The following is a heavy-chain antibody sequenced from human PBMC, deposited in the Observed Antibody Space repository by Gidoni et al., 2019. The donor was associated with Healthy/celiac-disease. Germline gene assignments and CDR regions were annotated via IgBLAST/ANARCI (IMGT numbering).Heavy chain of an antibody. CDR2: ISWNSGSI. V-gene: IGHV3-9*01. Sequence: EVQLVESGGGLVQPGRSLRLSCAASGFTFDAYAMHWVRQAPGKGLEWVSGISWNSGSIGYADSVKGRFTISRDNAKNSLYLQMNSLRAEDTALYYCAKDYYGSGSYVAFDIWGQGTMVTVSS. CDR3: AKDYYGSGSYVAFDI. CDR1: GFTFDAYA. D-gene: IGHD3-10*01. J-gene: IGHJ3*02.